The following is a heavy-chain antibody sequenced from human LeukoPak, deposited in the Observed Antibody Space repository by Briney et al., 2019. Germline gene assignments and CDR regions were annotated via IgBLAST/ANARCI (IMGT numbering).Heavy chain of an antibody. V-gene: IGHV3-20*04. CDR1: GFTFDDYG. Sequence: GGSLRLSCAASGFTFDDYGMSWVRQAPGKGLEWVSGINWNGGSTGYADSVKGRFTISRDNSKNTLYLQMNSLRAEDTAVYYCAKDPDGLRGFLTGYDYWGQGTLVTVSS. J-gene: IGHJ4*02. D-gene: IGHD3-9*01. CDR2: INWNGGST. CDR3: AKDPDGLRGFLTGYDY.